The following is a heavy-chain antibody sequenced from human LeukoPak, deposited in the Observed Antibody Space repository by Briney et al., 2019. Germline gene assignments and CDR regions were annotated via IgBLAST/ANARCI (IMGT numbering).Heavy chain of an antibody. CDR2: ICSSGST. Sequence: SETLSLTCIVSGGSISSYYWSWIRQPPGKGLEWIGYICSSGSTDYNPSLKSRATISLDTPNHQFSLKLTSVTAADTAVYYCARHVGIHLWSLYFDYWGQGSLVTVSS. D-gene: IGHD5-18*01. J-gene: IGHJ4*02. CDR3: ARHVGIHLWSLYFDY. CDR1: GGSISSYY. V-gene: IGHV4-59*08.